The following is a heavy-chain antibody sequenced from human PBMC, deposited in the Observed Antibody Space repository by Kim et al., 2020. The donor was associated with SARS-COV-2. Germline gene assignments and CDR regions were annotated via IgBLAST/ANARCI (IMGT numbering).Heavy chain of an antibody. V-gene: IGHV7-4-1*02. D-gene: IGHD3-16*02. CDR3: ARVIWGTYRDPDY. J-gene: IGHJ4*02. CDR2: INTDTGNP. Sequence: ASVKVSCKASGYTFTNNAISWVRQAPGQGLEWMGWINTDTGNPTYAQAFTRRFVFSVDTSVTTAYLQISSLEAEDTALCYCARVIWGTYRDPDYWGQGTLVTVAS. CDR1: GYTFTNNA.